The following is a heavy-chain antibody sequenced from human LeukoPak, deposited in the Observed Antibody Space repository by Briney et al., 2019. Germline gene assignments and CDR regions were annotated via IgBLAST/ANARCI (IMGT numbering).Heavy chain of an antibody. Sequence: ASVKVSCKASGYTFTSYDINWVRQATGQGLEWMGWMNPNSGNTGYAQKFQGKVTMTRNTSISTAYMELSSLRSEATAVYYCAKTIAAIALRYYYMDVWGKGTTVTVSS. J-gene: IGHJ6*03. CDR3: AKTIAAIALRYYYMDV. CDR2: MNPNSGNT. CDR1: GYTFTSYD. V-gene: IGHV1-8*01. D-gene: IGHD6-13*01.